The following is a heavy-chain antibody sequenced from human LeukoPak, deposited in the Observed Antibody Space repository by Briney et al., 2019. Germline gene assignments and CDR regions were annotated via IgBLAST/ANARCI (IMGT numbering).Heavy chain of an antibody. J-gene: IGHJ3*02. D-gene: IGHD3-10*01. CDR1: GFAFSSFD. V-gene: IGHV3-13*01. CDR3: ARDRFGERTFEK. Sequence: GGSLRLSCAASGFAFSSFDMLWVRHSPRKGLEWVARILKNGDTDYGASVEGRFTISRENAKSYVYLQMNSLRDGDTAVYYCARDRFGERTFEKWGQGTSVSV. CDR2: ILKNGDT.